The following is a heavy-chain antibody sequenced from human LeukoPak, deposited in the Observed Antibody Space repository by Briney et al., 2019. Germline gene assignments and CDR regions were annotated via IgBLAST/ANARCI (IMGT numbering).Heavy chain of an antibody. D-gene: IGHD3-3*01. V-gene: IGHV3-23*01. CDR2: ISGSGGST. J-gene: IGHJ4*02. CDR1: GFTFSSYA. Sequence: GGSLRLSCAASGFTFSSYAMSWVRQAPGKGLEWVSAISGSGGSTYYADSVKGRFTISRDNSKNTLYLQMNSLRAEDTAVYYCANNYGFWSGPAPDYWGQGTLVTVSS. CDR3: ANNYGFWSGPAPDY.